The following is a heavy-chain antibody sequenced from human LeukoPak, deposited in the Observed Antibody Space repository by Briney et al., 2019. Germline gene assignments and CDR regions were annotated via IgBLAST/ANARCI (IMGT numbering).Heavy chain of an antibody. CDR2: FDSEDGET. CDR1: RYTLPELF. CDR3: ATVAPYYDFSRGNWFDP. J-gene: IGHJ5*02. Sequence: ASVKVSCKVSRYTLPELFMHWVGQAPGKGLGLMGGFDSEDGETIYAQKFQGRVTMTEDTSTDTAYMELSSLRSEDTAVYYCATVAPYYDFSRGNWFDPWGQGTLVTVSS. V-gene: IGHV1-24*01. D-gene: IGHD3-3*01.